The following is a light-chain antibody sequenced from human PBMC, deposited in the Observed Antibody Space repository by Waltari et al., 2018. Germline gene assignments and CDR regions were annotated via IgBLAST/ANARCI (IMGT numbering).Light chain of an antibody. Sequence: DIQITQSPSTLSASVGDRVTITCRASQSISSWLAWYQQIPGKVPKLLIYKASSLESGAPSRFSGSGSGTEFTLTISSLQPEDFATYYCQQYNSHLWTFGQGTKVEIK. V-gene: IGKV1-5*03. CDR3: QQYNSHLWT. J-gene: IGKJ1*01. CDR2: KAS. CDR1: QSISSW.